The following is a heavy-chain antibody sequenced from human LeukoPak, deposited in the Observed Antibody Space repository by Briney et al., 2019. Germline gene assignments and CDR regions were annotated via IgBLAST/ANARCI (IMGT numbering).Heavy chain of an antibody. D-gene: IGHD2-2*01. CDR2: INPNSGGT. CDR3: ASPSCDSTSCYGWFDP. J-gene: IGHJ5*02. Sequence: GASVKVSCKAPGYTFTGYYMHWVRQAPGQGLEWMGWINPNSGGTNYAQKFQGRVTMTRDTSISTAYMELSRLRSDDTAVYYCASPSCDSTSCYGWFDPWGQGTLVTVSS. CDR1: GYTFTGYY. V-gene: IGHV1-2*02.